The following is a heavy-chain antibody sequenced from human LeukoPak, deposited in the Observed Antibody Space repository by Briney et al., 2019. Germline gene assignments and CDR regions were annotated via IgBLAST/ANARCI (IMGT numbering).Heavy chain of an antibody. CDR3: ARVPLWAVAGVHFDY. CDR2: IKQDGSEK. D-gene: IGHD6-19*01. J-gene: IGHJ4*02. Sequence: GGSLTLSCAASGFTFSSYWMSWVRQAPGKGLEWVANIKQDGSEKYYVDSVKGRFTISRDNAKNSLYLQMNSLRAEDTAVYYCARVPLWAVAGVHFDYWGQGTLVTVSS. CDR1: GFTFSSYW. V-gene: IGHV3-7*03.